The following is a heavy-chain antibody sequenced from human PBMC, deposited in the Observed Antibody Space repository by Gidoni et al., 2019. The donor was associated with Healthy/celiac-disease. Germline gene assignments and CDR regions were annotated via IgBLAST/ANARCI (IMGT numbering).Heavy chain of an antibody. CDR2: IFYRGRP. CDR3: ARQDTAYDAFDI. D-gene: IGHD5-18*01. Sequence: QVQLQESGPGLVKPSETLYLTCNVSGGSISSYYWSWFRPPPGKGLEWIGYIFYRGRPNYPPPLKIPVPLSVYPSKNPFSLKLSSVTAADTAVYYCARQDTAYDAFDIWGQGTMVTVSS. V-gene: IGHV4-59*08. CDR1: GGSISSYY. J-gene: IGHJ3*02.